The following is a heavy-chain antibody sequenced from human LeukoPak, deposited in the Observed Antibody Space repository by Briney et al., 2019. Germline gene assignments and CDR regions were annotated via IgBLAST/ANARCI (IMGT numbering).Heavy chain of an antibody. CDR1: GFTFSDHY. Sequence: GGSLRLSCAASGFTFSDHYMDWVRQAPGKGLEWVGRTRNKASSYTTEYAASVKGRFTISRDDSKNSLYLQMNSLKTEDTAVYYCARATYYYDSTYAFDIWGQGTMVTVSP. CDR3: ARATYYYDSTYAFDI. D-gene: IGHD3-22*01. V-gene: IGHV3-72*01. CDR2: TRNKASSYTT. J-gene: IGHJ3*02.